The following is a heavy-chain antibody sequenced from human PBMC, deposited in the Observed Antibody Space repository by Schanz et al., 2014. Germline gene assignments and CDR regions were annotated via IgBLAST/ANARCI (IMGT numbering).Heavy chain of an antibody. D-gene: IGHD2-15*01. CDR2: IWYDGNNE. CDR1: GFTFSNYG. V-gene: IGHV3-33*01. J-gene: IGHJ4*02. CDR3: ARDPGGTKTHGL. Sequence: QVQLVESGGGVVQPGRSLRLSCVASGFTFSNYGMHWVRQAPGKGLEWVAVIWYDGNNEYYADSVKGRFTISRDNSKNTLSLQLSSLRAEDTAVYYCARDPGGTKTHGLWGQGTLVTVSS.